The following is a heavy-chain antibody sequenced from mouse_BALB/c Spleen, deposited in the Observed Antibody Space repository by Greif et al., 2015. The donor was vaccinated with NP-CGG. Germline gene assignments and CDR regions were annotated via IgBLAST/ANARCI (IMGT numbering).Heavy chain of an antibody. J-gene: IGHJ2*01. CDR1: GFTFTDYY. Sequence: EVKLVESGGGLVQPGGSLRLSCATSGFTFTDYYMSWVRQPPGKALEWLGFIRNKANGYTTEYSASVKGRFTISRDNSQSILYLQMNTPRAEDSATYYCARDNYYGYGDCWGQGTTLTVSS. V-gene: IGHV7-3*02. CDR2: IRNKANGYTT. D-gene: IGHD1-2*01. CDR3: ARDNYYGYGDC.